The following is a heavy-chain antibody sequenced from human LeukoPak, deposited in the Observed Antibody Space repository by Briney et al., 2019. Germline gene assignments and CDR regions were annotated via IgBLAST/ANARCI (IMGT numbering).Heavy chain of an antibody. J-gene: IGHJ4*02. Sequence: GESLKISCKGSGYRFTSYWIGWVRQMPGKGLEWMGIIYPGDSDTRYSPSFQGQVTISADKSISTAYLQWSSLKASDTAMYYCARLSKYYYDSSGYYPSYWGQGTLVTVSS. CDR2: IYPGDSDT. D-gene: IGHD3-22*01. CDR1: GYRFTSYW. CDR3: ARLSKYYYDSSGYYPSY. V-gene: IGHV5-51*01.